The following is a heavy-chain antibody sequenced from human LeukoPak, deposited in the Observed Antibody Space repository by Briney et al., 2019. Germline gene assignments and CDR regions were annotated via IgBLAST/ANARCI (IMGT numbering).Heavy chain of an antibody. CDR1: GFTFDSYA. CDR2: VSRFGGTT. D-gene: IGHD1-14*01. V-gene: IGHV3-23*01. J-gene: IGHJ6*03. CDR3: ANIKDYYYYYMDV. Sequence: GGSLRLSCAASGFTFDSYAMSWVRQAPGKGLEWVSAVSRFGGTTYYADSAKGRFTISRDNSKNTLYLQMNSLRAEDTAVYYCANIKDYYYYYMDVWGKGTTVTVSS.